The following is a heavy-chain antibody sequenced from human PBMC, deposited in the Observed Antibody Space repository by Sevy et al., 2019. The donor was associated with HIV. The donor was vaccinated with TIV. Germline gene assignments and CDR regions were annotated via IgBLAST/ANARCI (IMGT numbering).Heavy chain of an antibody. CDR3: AKAQNWNDEVNWFDP. V-gene: IGHV3-30*18. CDR2: ISPDGRRK. J-gene: IGHJ5*02. D-gene: IGHD1-1*01. CDR1: GFTFSTSN. Sequence: GGSLRLSCTASGFTFSTSNMPWVRQAPGKGLEYVAEISPDGRRKYNVDSVKGRFTISRDKSKNTLFLQMNSLRLEDTAVYYCAKAQNWNDEVNWFDPWGQGTLVTVSS.